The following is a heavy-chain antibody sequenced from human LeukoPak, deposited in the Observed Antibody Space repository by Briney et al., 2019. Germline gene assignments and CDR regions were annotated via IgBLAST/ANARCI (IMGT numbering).Heavy chain of an antibody. CDR1: GDSISSYY. V-gene: IGHV4-59*12. Sequence: SETLSLTCTVSGDSISSYYWNWIRQPPGKGLEWIGYIYYSGSANYNPSLKSRVTISVDRSKNQFSLKLSSVTAADTAVYYCARIGYCSSTSCYDFDYWGQGTLVTVSS. D-gene: IGHD2-2*03. J-gene: IGHJ4*02. CDR3: ARIGYCSSTSCYDFDY. CDR2: IYYSGSA.